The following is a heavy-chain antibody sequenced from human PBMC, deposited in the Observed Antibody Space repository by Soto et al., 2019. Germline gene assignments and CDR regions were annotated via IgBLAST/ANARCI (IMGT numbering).Heavy chain of an antibody. CDR1: GFTFNNYA. J-gene: IGHJ4*02. D-gene: IGHD3-10*01. CDR2: ISGGGDTT. V-gene: IGHV3-23*01. Sequence: EVQLLESGGGLVQPGGSLRLSCAASGFTFNNYAMTWVRQAPGKGLEWVSAISGGGDTTSYADSVKGRFTVSRDGSKNTLSLQMSSLRAEDTALYYCAKGRGASGRLTPRVDFWGQGTLVTVSS. CDR3: AKGRGASGRLTPRVDF.